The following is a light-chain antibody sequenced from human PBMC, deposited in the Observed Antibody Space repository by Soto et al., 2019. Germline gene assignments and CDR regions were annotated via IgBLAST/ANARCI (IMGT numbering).Light chain of an antibody. V-gene: IGLV2-8*01. CDR3: SSSADGNSVV. CDR2: EVY. CDR1: SSDVGGYDF. Sequence: QSALTQPPSASGSPGQSVTISCAGISSDVGGYDFVSWYQQHPGKAPKLLIYEVYKRPSGVPARFSGSKSGNTASLTVAGLQADDEADYHCSSSADGNSVVFGGGTKLTVL. J-gene: IGLJ2*01.